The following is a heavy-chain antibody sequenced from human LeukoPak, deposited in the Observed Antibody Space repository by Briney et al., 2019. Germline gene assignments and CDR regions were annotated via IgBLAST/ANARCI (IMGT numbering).Heavy chain of an antibody. CDR3: ARAYASGSYGLSS. Sequence: ASVKVSCKASGYTFTAYYVHWVRQAPGDGLEWMGWNNPNSGGTNYAQQFEGRVTMTRDTSISTAYMELSRLRSDDTAVYYCARAYASGSYGLSSWGQGTLVTVSS. CDR1: GYTFTAYY. CDR2: NNPNSGGT. J-gene: IGHJ5*02. D-gene: IGHD3-10*01. V-gene: IGHV1-2*02.